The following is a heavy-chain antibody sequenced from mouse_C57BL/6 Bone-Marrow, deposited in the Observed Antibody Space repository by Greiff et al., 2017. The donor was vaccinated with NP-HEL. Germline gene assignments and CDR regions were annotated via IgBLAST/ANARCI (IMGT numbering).Heavy chain of an antibody. CDR3: AKLPWCAY. Sequence: EVQLVESGPGLVKPSQSLSLTCSVTGYSITSGYYWNWIRQFPGNILEWMGYISYDGSNNYNPSLKNRISITRDTSKNQFFLKLNSVTTEDTATYYGAKLPWCAYWGQGTLVTVSA. CDR1: GYSITSGYY. V-gene: IGHV3-6*01. J-gene: IGHJ3*01. CDR2: ISYDGSN.